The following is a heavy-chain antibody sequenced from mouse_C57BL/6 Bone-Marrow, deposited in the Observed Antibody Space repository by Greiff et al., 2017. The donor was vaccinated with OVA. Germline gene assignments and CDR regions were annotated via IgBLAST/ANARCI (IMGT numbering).Heavy chain of an antibody. CDR2: INPSTGGT. V-gene: IGHV1-42*01. CDR1: GYSFTGYY. D-gene: IGHD2-4*01. CDR3: ARGGGLRRGFDY. Sequence: EVQLQQSGPELVKPGASVKISCKASGYSFTGYYMNWVKQSPEKSLEWIGEINPSTGGTTYNQKFKAKATLTVDKSSSTAYMQLKSLTSEDSAVYYCARGGGLRRGFDYWGQGTTLTVSS. J-gene: IGHJ2*01.